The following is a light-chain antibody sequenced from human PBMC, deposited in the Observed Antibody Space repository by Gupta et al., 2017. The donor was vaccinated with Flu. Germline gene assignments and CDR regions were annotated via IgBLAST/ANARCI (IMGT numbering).Light chain of an antibody. V-gene: IGLV2-14*01. CDR3: SSYTSSNTYV. Sequence: QSALTRPASVSGSPGPSITISCTGTSSDVGCYNYVSWYQQHPGKAPKLMIYEVSNRPSGVSNRFSGSKSGNTASLTISALQAEDEADYYCSSYTSSNTYVFGSGTKVTVL. J-gene: IGLJ1*01. CDR1: SSDVGCYNY. CDR2: EVS.